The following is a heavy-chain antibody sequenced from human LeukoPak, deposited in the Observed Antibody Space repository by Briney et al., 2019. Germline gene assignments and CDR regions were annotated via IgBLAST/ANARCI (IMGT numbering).Heavy chain of an antibody. D-gene: IGHD4-17*01. V-gene: IGHV4-34*01. J-gene: IGHJ4*02. CDR3: ARDQYGDYFGFDY. CDR1: GGSCSGYY. Sequence: PSETLSLTCAVYGGSCSGYYWSWIRQPPGKGLEWIGEINHSGSTNYNPSLKSRVTISVDTSKNQFSLKLSSVTAADTAVYYCARDQYGDYFGFDYWGQGTLVTVSS. CDR2: INHSGST.